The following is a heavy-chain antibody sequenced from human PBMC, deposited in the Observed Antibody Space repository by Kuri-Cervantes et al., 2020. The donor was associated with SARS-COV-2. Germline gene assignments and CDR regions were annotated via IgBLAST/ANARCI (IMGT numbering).Heavy chain of an antibody. CDR2: ISGSGGST. J-gene: IGHJ6*03. CDR3: AKNTIFDPPVSYYMDV. Sequence: GGSLRLSCAASGFTFSSYAMSWVRQAPGKGLEWVSAISGSGGSTYYADSVKGRFTISRDNSKNTLYLQMNSLRAEDTAVYYCAKNTIFDPPVSYYMDVWGKGTTVTVSS. D-gene: IGHD3-3*01. V-gene: IGHV3-23*01. CDR1: GFTFSSYA.